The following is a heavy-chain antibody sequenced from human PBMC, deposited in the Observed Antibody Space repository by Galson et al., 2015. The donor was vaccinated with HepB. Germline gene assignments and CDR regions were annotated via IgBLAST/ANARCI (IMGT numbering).Heavy chain of an antibody. J-gene: IGHJ4*02. CDR2: IYYSGST. CDR3: ARASSGWEGIDY. D-gene: IGHD6-19*01. CDR1: GGSISSSSYY. V-gene: IGHV4-39*01. Sequence: TLSLTCTVSGGSISSSSYYWGWIRQPPGKGLEWIGSIYYSGSTYYNPSLKSRVTISVDTSKNQFSLKLSSVTAADTAVYYCARASSGWEGIDYWGQGTLVTVSS.